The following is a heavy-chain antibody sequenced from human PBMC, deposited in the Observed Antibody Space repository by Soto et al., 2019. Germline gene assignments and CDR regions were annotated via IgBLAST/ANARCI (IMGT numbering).Heavy chain of an antibody. Sequence: EVQLVESGGGLVQPGGSLRLSCAASRFTFSDYWMSWVRQAPGKGLEWVANIKTDGSEKYYVDPVKGRFTISRDNAKNSLYLQMNSLRAEDTAVYYCASSMGRGGNDYWGQGTLVAVSS. J-gene: IGHJ4*02. CDR2: IKTDGSEK. D-gene: IGHD3-10*01. CDR3: ASSMGRGGNDY. CDR1: RFTFSDYW. V-gene: IGHV3-7*05.